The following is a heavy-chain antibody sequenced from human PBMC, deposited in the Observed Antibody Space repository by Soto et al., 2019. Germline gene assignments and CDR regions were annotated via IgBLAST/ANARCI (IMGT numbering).Heavy chain of an antibody. CDR3: ARDSSGWIYYYGMDV. CDR1: GFTFSSYW. CDR2: IKQDGSEK. Sequence: GGSLRLSCAASGFTFSSYWMSWVRQAPGKGLEWVANIKQDGSEKYYVDSVKGRFTISRDNAKNSLYLQMNSLRAEDTAVYYCARDSSGWIYYYGMDVWGQGTTVTVSS. J-gene: IGHJ6*02. V-gene: IGHV3-7*03. D-gene: IGHD6-19*01.